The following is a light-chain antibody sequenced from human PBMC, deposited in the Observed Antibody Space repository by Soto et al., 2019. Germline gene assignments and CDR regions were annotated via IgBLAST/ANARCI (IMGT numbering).Light chain of an antibody. CDR3: QSSNDWPFA. J-gene: IGKJ2*01. CDR1: ESLFGF. V-gene: IGKV3-15*01. CDR2: GVS. Sequence: EIVLTQSPATLSVSPGDRVTLSCRASESLFGFLAWYQQKPGQAPRLLIYGVSTRATGIPARFSGGGSATEFSLTISSLQSEDSAIYFCQSSNDWPFASGLGTRLEI.